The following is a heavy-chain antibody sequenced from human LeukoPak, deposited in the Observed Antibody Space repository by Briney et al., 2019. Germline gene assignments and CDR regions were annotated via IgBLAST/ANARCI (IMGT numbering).Heavy chain of an antibody. Sequence: GGSLRLSCAASGFTFSSYWMSWVRQAPGKGLEWVANIKQDGSEKYYVDSVKGRFTISRDNAKNSLYLQMNSLRAEDTAVYYCAREVISGWWGAFDIWGQGTMVTVSS. J-gene: IGHJ3*02. CDR2: IKQDGSEK. CDR3: AREVISGWWGAFDI. D-gene: IGHD6-19*01. V-gene: IGHV3-7*01. CDR1: GFTFSSYW.